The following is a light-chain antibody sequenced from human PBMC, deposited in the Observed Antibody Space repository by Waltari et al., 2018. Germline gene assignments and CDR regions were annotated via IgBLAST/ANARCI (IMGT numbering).Light chain of an antibody. V-gene: IGKV3-15*01. J-gene: IGKJ5*01. CDR3: QQYHDWLPIP. Sequence: ERVMTQSPAILSVSPGERATLSCRASQSVSSNLAWYQQKPGQAPRLLIYGASTRATGIPASFSGSGSGTEFTLTISSLQSEDSAVYYCQQYHDWLPIPFGQGTRLEIK. CDR1: QSVSSN. CDR2: GAS.